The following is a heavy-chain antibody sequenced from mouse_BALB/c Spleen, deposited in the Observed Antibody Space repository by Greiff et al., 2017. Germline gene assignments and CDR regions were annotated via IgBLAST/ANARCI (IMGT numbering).Heavy chain of an antibody. CDR1: GFTFSSYT. J-gene: IGHJ2*01. Sequence: EVQGVESGGGLVKPGGSLKLSCAASGFTFSSYTMSWVRQTPEKRLEWVATISSGGGNTYYPDSVKGRFTISRDNAKNNLYLQMSSLRSEDTALYYCARWYYYGSSYVPLYFDYWGQGTTLTVSS. CDR3: ARWYYYGSSYVPLYFDY. V-gene: IGHV5-9*03. D-gene: IGHD1-1*01. CDR2: ISSGGGNT.